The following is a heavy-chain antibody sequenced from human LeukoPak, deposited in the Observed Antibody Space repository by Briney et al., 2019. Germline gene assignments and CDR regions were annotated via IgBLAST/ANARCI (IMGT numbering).Heavy chain of an antibody. J-gene: IGHJ4*02. CDR1: GGSISSYY. CDR2: IYYSGST. CDR3: ARDPAFGSYPYYFDY. Sequence: TSETLSLTCTVSGGSISSYYWSWIRQPPGKGLEWIGNIYYSGSTNYNPSLKSRVTISVDTSKNQFSLKLSSVTAADTAVYYCARDPAFGSYPYYFDYWGQGTLVTVSS. V-gene: IGHV4-59*12. D-gene: IGHD1-26*01.